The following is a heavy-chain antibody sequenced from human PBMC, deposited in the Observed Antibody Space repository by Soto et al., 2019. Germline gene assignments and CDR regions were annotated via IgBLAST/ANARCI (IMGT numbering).Heavy chain of an antibody. CDR1: GYTLTTHY. Sequence: QVQLVQSGAEVKKPGASVKVSCKASGYTLTTHYVHWVRQAPGQGLEWIGIINPSGGSTSYGKKLKGRVSITSDTSTSTVYMELSSLRSEDTAVYHCARDNGNWFNPWGQGTLVTVSS. CDR2: INPSGGST. V-gene: IGHV1-46*01. D-gene: IGHD2-8*01. CDR3: ARDNGNWFNP. J-gene: IGHJ5*02.